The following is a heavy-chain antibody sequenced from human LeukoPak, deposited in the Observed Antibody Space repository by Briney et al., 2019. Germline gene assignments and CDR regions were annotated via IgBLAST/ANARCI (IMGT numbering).Heavy chain of an antibody. Sequence: SETLSLTCTVSGASISTYNWNWIRQPPGKGLEWLGCLFSSGSTNYNPSLKSRVTISVDTSKNQFSLKLSSATAADTAVYFCARRAINSVMFDYWGQGTLVTVSS. CDR3: ARRAINSVMFDY. J-gene: IGHJ4*02. CDR1: GASISTYN. CDR2: LFSSGST. V-gene: IGHV4-59*08. D-gene: IGHD3-16*01.